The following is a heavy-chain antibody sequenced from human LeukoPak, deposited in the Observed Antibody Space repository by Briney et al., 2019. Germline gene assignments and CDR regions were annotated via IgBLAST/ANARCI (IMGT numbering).Heavy chain of an antibody. Sequence: GGSLRLSCAASGFTFSSYWVHWVRQAPGKGLVWVSRINSDGSSTNYADSVKGRFTISRDNAKNTLYLQMNSLRAEDTAVYYCVRDRGYNGYGTNDYWGQGTLVTVSS. D-gene: IGHD5-12*01. CDR1: GFTFSSYW. CDR3: VRDRGYNGYGTNDY. CDR2: INSDGSST. J-gene: IGHJ4*02. V-gene: IGHV3-74*01.